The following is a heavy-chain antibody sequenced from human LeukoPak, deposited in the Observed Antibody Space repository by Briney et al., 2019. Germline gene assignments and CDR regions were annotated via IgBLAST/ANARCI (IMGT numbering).Heavy chain of an antibody. V-gene: IGHV1-18*01. CDR3: ARGPLWFGDY. D-gene: IGHD3-10*01. J-gene: IGHJ4*02. CDR2: ISAYNGNT. Sequence: GASVKVSCKASGCTVSSYAISGVRQAPGQWLEWMGWISAYNGNTNYAQKLQGRVTMTTDTSTSTAYMELRSLRSDDTAVYYCARGPLWFGDYWGQGTLVTVSS. CDR1: GCTVSSYA.